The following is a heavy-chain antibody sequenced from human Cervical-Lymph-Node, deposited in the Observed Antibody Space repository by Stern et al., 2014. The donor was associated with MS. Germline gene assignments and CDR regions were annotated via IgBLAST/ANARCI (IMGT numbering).Heavy chain of an antibody. CDR1: GYTFTGYT. V-gene: IGHV1-3*01. D-gene: IGHD5-18*01. Sequence: VQLVASGAEVKKPGASVKVSCKASGYTFTGYTMHWVRQAPGQRLEWMGWINAANGNTKYSEKFLGRLTITNDASASTAYMELSSLRSEDTAIYYCARLRASGYSYGYGFDYWGQGTLVTVSS. J-gene: IGHJ4*02. CDR3: ARLRASGYSYGYGFDY. CDR2: INAANGNT.